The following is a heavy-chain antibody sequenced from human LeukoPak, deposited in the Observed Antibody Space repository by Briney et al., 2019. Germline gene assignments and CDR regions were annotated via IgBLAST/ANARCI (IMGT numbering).Heavy chain of an antibody. CDR3: AREILYYDSSGSDYFDY. Sequence: SVKVSCKASGYTFTSYGISWVRQAPGQGLEWMGGIIPIFGTANYAQKFQGRVTITTDESTSTAYMELSSLRSEDTAVYYCAREILYYDSSGSDYFDYWGQGTLVTVSS. CDR1: GYTFTSYG. CDR2: IIPIFGTA. V-gene: IGHV1-69*05. D-gene: IGHD3-22*01. J-gene: IGHJ4*02.